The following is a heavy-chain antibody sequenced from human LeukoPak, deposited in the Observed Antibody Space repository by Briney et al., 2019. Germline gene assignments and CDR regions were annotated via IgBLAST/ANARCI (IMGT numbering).Heavy chain of an antibody. V-gene: IGHV1-2*02. CDR2: LNPNTLVT. CDR3: ARKDGGRDGMDV. CDR1: GYTFTDYY. Sequence: GASVKVSCRASGYTFTDYYMHWVRQAPGQGLEWMGWLNPNTLVTSYAQHFQGRVSMTWDTSISTGYMDLNSLTSDDTAVYYCARKDGGRDGMDVWGQGTTVTVSS. D-gene: IGHD4-23*01. J-gene: IGHJ6*02.